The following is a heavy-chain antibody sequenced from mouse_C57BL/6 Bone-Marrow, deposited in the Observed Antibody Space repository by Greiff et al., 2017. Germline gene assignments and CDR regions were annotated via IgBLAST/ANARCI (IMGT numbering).Heavy chain of an antibody. V-gene: IGHV5-4*01. Sequence: VQLKESGGGLVKPGGSLKLSCAASGFTFSSYAMSWVRQTPEKRLEWVATISDGGSYTYYPDNVKGRFTISRDNAKNNLYLQMSHLKSEDTAMYYCARGLFITTIDYWGQGTSVTVSS. CDR1: GFTFSSYA. J-gene: IGHJ4*01. CDR2: ISDGGSYT. D-gene: IGHD1-1*01. CDR3: ARGLFITTIDY.